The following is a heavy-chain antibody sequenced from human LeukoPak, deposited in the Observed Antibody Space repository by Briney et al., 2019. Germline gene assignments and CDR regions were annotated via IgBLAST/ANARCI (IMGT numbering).Heavy chain of an antibody. D-gene: IGHD1-26*01. CDR3: ARVRDIVGANNWFDP. J-gene: IGHJ5*02. Sequence: GESLKISCRGSGYSFTSYWIGWVRQMPGKGLEWMGIIYPGDSDTRYSPSFQGQVTISADKSISPAYLQWSSLKASDTAMYYCARVRDIVGANNWFDPWGQGTLVTVSS. V-gene: IGHV5-51*01. CDR1: GYSFTSYW. CDR2: IYPGDSDT.